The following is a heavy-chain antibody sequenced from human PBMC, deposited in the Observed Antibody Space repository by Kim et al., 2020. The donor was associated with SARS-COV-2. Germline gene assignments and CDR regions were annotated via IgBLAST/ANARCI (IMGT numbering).Heavy chain of an antibody. J-gene: IGHJ4*02. CDR3: ATCDSTNYLAF. Sequence: SETLSLTCTVSSGSISSSYWSWIRQPPGKGLEWIGYISYFGSTNYIPSLKSRVTISVDTSKNQFSLHLSSVTATDTAVYFCATCDSTNYLAFWGQGTLVT. V-gene: IGHV4-59*12. D-gene: IGHD2-8*01. CDR1: SGSISSSY. CDR2: ISYFGST.